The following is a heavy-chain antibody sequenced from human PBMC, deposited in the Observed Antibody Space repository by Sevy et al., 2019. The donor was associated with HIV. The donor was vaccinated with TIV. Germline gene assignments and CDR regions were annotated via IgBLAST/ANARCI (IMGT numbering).Heavy chain of an antibody. CDR2: ISASGGST. CDR1: GFTFSSYV. CDR3: VKEETTGYI. D-gene: IGHD3-9*01. J-gene: IGHJ4*02. V-gene: IGHV3-23*01. Sequence: GGSLRLSCTASGFTFSSYVISWVRQAPGKGLEWVSTISASGGSTYYADSVKGRFTISRDNSKKNVYLDMNSLRAEDKAIFYCVKEETTGYIWGQGTLVTVSS.